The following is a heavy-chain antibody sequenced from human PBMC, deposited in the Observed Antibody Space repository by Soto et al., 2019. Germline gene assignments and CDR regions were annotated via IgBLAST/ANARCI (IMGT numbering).Heavy chain of an antibody. J-gene: IGHJ6*02. CDR2: IYYSGST. V-gene: IGHV4-31*03. CDR1: VGSISSGGYY. CDR3: ARDFRIVVGATIDYYYGMDV. Sequence: PSETLSLTCTVSVGSISSGGYYWSWIRQHPGKGLEWIGYIYYSGSTYYNPSLKSRVTISVDTSKNQFSLKLSSVTAADTAVYYCARDFRIVVGATIDYYYGMDVWGQGTTVT. D-gene: IGHD1-26*01.